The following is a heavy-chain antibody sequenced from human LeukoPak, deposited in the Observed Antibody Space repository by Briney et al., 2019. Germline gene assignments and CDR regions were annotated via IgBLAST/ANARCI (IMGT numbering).Heavy chain of an antibody. CDR3: ARDGYSSSWYSFDY. CDR1: GFTLSNTY. J-gene: IGHJ4*02. Sequence: GGSLRLSCAASGFTLSNTYMSWVRQARGKGLDWVSVIYSGGSTYYADSVKGRFTISRDNSKNTLYLQMNSLRAEDTAVYYCARDGYSSSWYSFDYWGQGTLVTVSS. V-gene: IGHV3-66*01. CDR2: IYSGGST. D-gene: IGHD6-13*01.